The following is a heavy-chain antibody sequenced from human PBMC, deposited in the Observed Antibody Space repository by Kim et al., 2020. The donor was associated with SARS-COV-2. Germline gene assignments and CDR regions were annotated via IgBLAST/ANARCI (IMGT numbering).Heavy chain of an antibody. CDR3: APHSYNST. Sequence: SSVKVSCRASGDSFSSYAISWVRQAPGQGLEWMGRIIPILDIAVYAQKFQGRVTISADKSASTAYLEVHSLRSEDTAVYYCAPHSYNSTWGQGTLVIVSS. V-gene: IGHV1-69*04. CDR1: GDSFSSYA. D-gene: IGHD3-10*01. J-gene: IGHJ5*02. CDR2: IIPILDIA.